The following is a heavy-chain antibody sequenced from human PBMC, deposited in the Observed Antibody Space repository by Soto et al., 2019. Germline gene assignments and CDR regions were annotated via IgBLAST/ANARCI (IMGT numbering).Heavy chain of an antibody. V-gene: IGHV3-23*01. D-gene: IGHD3-16*01. CDR3: ARDSITRVSSDVPGMDV. CDR2: IGEGGFST. J-gene: IGHJ6*02. CDR1: GFTFSTYA. Sequence: WRSLRLSCAASGFTFSTYAMSWVRQAPGKGLEWVSVIGEGGFSTQYAASVKGRFTISRDNSKNMLYLQMNSLRSDDTAVYYCARDSITRVSSDVPGMDVWGQGTTVTVSS.